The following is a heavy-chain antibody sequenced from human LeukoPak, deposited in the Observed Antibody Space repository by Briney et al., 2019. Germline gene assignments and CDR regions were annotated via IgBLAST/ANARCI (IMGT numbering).Heavy chain of an antibody. D-gene: IGHD6-13*01. V-gene: IGHV4-31*03. CDR2: IYYSGST. Sequence: PSETLSLTCTVSGGSISSGGYYWSWIRQHPGKGLEWIGYIYYSGSTYYNPSLKSRVTISVDTSKNQFSLKLSSVTAADTAVYYCARESGYSSSWTRFDYWGQGTLVTVSS. J-gene: IGHJ4*02. CDR3: ARESGYSSSWTRFDY. CDR1: GGSISSGGYY.